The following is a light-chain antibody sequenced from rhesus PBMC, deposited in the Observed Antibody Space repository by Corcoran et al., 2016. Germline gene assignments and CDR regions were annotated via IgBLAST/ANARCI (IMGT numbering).Light chain of an antibody. V-gene: IGKV1-28*02. Sequence: DIQMTQSPSYLSASVGDTVTITCRASQGISSYLNWFQQKPGKAPKLLIYAASSLESGVPSRFSGSGSGTEFTLTSSSLQPEDFASYYCLQHNSYPYNFGQGTKVEIK. CDR1: QGISSY. J-gene: IGKJ2*01. CDR3: LQHNSYPYN. CDR2: AAS.